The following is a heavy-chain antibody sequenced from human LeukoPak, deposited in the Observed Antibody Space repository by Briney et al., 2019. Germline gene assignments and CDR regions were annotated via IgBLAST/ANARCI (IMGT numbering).Heavy chain of an antibody. Sequence: SETLSLTCAVYGGSFSGYYWSWIRQPPGMGLEWIGEINHSGSTNYNPSLKSRVTISVDTSKNQFSLKLSSVTAADTAVYYCARALVLFGSNYWFDPWGQGTLVTVSS. J-gene: IGHJ5*02. CDR3: ARALVLFGSNYWFDP. D-gene: IGHD5-24*01. V-gene: IGHV4-34*01. CDR1: GGSFSGYY. CDR2: INHSGST.